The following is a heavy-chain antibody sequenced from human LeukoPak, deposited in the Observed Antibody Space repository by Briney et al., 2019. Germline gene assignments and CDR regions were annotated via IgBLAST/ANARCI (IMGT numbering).Heavy chain of an antibody. D-gene: IGHD1-14*01. CDR3: ARGIATITQDSFDI. CDR1: GGSISSYY. Sequence: SETLSLTCTVSGGSISSYYWSWIRQPAGKGLEWIGRIYTSGSTNYNPSLKSRVTMSVDTSKNQFSLKLSSVTAADTAVYYCARGIATITQDSFDIWGLGTMVTVSS. V-gene: IGHV4-4*07. J-gene: IGHJ3*02. CDR2: IYTSGST.